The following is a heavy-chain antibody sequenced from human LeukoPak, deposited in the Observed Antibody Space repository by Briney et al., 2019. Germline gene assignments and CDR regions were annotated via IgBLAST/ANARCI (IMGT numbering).Heavy chain of an antibody. CDR1: GYTFTSYG. CDR2: ISAYNGNT. V-gene: IGHV1-18*01. Sequence: GASVKVSCKASGYTFTSYGISWVRQAPGQGLEWMGWISAYNGNTNYAQKLQGRVTMTTDTSTSTAYMELRSLRSDDTAVYYCARVGRRGYLWFGGLPTNNWFDPWGQGTLVTVSS. D-gene: IGHD3-10*01. CDR3: ARVGRRGYLWFGGLPTNNWFDP. J-gene: IGHJ5*02.